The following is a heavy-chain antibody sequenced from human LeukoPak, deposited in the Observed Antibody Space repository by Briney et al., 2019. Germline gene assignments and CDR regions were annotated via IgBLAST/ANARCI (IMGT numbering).Heavy chain of an antibody. Sequence: GGSLRLSCAASGFTFSNSAMNWVRQAPGKGLEWVSTISDNGGSTYYADSVKGRFTISRDNSKNTLYLQMNSLRAEDTAVYYCAKATPRRSYYYYGMDVWGQGTTVTVSS. CDR3: AKATPRRSYYYYGMDV. V-gene: IGHV3-23*01. J-gene: IGHJ6*02. CDR1: GFTFSNSA. CDR2: ISDNGGST.